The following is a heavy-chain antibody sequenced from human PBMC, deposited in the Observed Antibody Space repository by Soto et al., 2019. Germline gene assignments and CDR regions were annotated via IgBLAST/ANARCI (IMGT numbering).Heavy chain of an antibody. V-gene: IGHV4-4*02. CDR3: AREINYYDSSGNPGDY. CDR1: GGSISSSNW. CDR2: IYHSGST. Sequence: SETLSLTCAVSGGSISSSNWWSWVRQPPGKGLERIGEIYHSGSTNYNPSLKSRVTISVDKSKNQFPLKLSSVTAADTAVYYCAREINYYDSSGNPGDYWGQGTLVTVSS. D-gene: IGHD3-22*01. J-gene: IGHJ4*02.